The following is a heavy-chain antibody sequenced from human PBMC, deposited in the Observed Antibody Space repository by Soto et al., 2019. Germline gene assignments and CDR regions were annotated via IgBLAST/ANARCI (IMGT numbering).Heavy chain of an antibody. D-gene: IGHD6-19*01. Sequence: GGSLRLSCVGSGFTFSDNYISWIRQAPGKGLEWLSYISSSGTTIYYTDSVKGRFTMSTDNAKNSVYLQMNSLRAEDTAVYYCAREAGKVDYWGQGTLVTVSS. CDR1: GFTFSDNY. V-gene: IGHV3-11*01. J-gene: IGHJ4*02. CDR3: AREAGKVDY. CDR2: ISSSGTTI.